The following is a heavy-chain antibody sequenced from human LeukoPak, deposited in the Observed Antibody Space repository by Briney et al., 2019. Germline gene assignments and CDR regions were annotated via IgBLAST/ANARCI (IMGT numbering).Heavy chain of an antibody. CDR2: INHSGST. J-gene: IGHJ4*02. Sequence: SETLSLTCAVYGGSFSGYYWSWIRQPPGKGLEWIGEINHSGSTNYNPSLKSRVTISVDTSKNQFSLKLSSVTAADTAVYYCARRCSSTGCHGKYFDYWGQGTLVTVSS. V-gene: IGHV4-34*01. D-gene: IGHD2-2*01. CDR3: ARRCSSTGCHGKYFDY. CDR1: GGSFSGYY.